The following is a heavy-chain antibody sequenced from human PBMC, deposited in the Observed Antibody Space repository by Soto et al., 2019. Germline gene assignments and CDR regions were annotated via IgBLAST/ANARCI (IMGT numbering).Heavy chain of an antibody. D-gene: IGHD6-19*01. J-gene: IGHJ4*02. CDR3: AKAKRWLPEYEY. CDR1: GFTFSSYA. Sequence: PGGSLRLSCAAYGFTFSSYAMSWFRQAPGKGLEWVSAISGSGGSTYYADSVKGRFTISRDNSKNTLYLQMNSLRAEDTAVYYCAKAKRWLPEYEYWGQGPVVSVSS. CDR2: ISGSGGST. V-gene: IGHV3-23*01.